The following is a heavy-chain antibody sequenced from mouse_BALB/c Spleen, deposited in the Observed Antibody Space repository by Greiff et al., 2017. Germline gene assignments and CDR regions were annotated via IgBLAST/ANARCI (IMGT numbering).Heavy chain of an antibody. J-gene: IGHJ4*01. V-gene: IGHV5-17*02. CDR2: ISSGSSTI. CDR3: ARRGITTATHYAMDY. Sequence: EVQLMESGGGLVQPGGSRKISCAASGFTFSSFGMHWVRQSPEKGLEWVAYISSGSSTIYYADTVKGRFTISRDNPKNTLFLQMTSLRSEDTAMYYCARRGITTATHYAMDYWGQGTSVTVSS. D-gene: IGHD1-2*01. CDR1: GFTFSSFG.